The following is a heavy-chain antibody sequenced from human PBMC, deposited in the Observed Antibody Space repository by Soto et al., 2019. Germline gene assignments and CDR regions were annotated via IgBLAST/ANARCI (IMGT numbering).Heavy chain of an antibody. CDR2: ISTYNRHL. J-gene: IGHJ3*02. CDR1: GYPFTNHG. V-gene: IGHV1-18*04. D-gene: IGHD6-6*01. CDR3: PPRSTASGDYAFDI. Sequence: QVQLVPSGAEVNKPGASVKVSCKASGYPFTNHGISWVRQAPGQSLEWTGWISTYNRHLKYSERLQGRLTLTTDTSTSTAYMEMRRLRSDDTAVYYCPPRSTASGDYAFDIWGQGTMVTVSS.